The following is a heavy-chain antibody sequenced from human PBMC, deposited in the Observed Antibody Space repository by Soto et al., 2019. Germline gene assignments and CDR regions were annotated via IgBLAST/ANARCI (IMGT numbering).Heavy chain of an antibody. CDR1: GGSISSYY. CDR3: ARYSSGSFDY. CDR2: IYYSGST. J-gene: IGHJ4*02. D-gene: IGHD6-19*01. V-gene: IGHV4-59*01. Sequence: SETLSLTCTVSGGSISSYYWSWIRQPPGKGLEWIGYIYYSGSTNYNPSLKSRVTISVDTSKNQFSLKLSSVTAADTAVYYCARYSSGSFDYWGQGTLVTVSS.